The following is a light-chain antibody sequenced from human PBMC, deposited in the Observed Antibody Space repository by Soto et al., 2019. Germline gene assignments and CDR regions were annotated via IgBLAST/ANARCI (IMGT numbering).Light chain of an antibody. V-gene: IGKV3-20*01. J-gene: IGKJ2*01. Sequence: EIVLTQSPATLSLSPGERATLSCSASQSVSSYLAWYQQKPGQAPRLLISAATNRATGIPARFSGSGSRTDFTLTISRLEPEDCGVYYCQQYGGSPPYTFGQGTRLEIK. CDR1: QSVSSY. CDR3: QQYGGSPPYT. CDR2: AAT.